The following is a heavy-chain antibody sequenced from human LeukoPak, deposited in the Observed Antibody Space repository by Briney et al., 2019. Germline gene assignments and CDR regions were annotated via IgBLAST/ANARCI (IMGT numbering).Heavy chain of an antibody. CDR2: VNWDGGST. CDR3: AKGSSSWPSLFDF. CDR1: GFTFSSYS. D-gene: IGHD6-13*01. Sequence: GGSLRLSCAASGFTFSSYSMNWVRQAPGKGLEWVSLVNWDGGSTYYADSVKGRFAISRDNSKNSLYLQMNSLKIEDNALYYCAKGSSSWPSLFDFWGQGTLVTVSS. J-gene: IGHJ4*02. V-gene: IGHV3-43*01.